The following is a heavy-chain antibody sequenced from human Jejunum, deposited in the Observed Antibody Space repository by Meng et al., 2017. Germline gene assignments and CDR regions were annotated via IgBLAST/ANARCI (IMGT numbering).Heavy chain of an antibody. CDR2: IKGDGSET. CDR3: LRDYAGY. J-gene: IGHJ4*02. CDR1: GFTFSGYW. Sequence: GGSLRLSCAASGFTFSGYWMSWVRQAPGKGLEWVANIKGDGSETRYVDSVKGRFTISRDNAKNSLYLQMNSLRAEDAAVYYCLRDYAGYWGQGTLVTVSS. D-gene: IGHD3-16*01. V-gene: IGHV3-7*01.